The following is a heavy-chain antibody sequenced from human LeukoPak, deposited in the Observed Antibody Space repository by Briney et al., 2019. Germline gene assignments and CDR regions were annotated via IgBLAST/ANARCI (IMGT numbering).Heavy chain of an antibody. D-gene: IGHD1-26*01. CDR2: INWNGGST. V-gene: IGHV3-20*04. CDR1: GFNFDDYG. CDR3: ARDAPGIVGAPGGGT. J-gene: IGHJ5*02. Sequence: GGSLRLSCAASGFNFDDYGMSWVRQAPGKGLEWVSGINWNGGSTVHADSVKGRFIISRDNTKNSLYLQMNTLRAEDTGFYYCARDAPGIVGAPGGGTWGQGTLVTVSS.